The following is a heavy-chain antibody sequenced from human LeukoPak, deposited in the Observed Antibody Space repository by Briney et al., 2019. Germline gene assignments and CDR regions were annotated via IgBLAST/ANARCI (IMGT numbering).Heavy chain of an antibody. Sequence: PSEALSLTCSVSGGSISGYYWTWIRQPAGKGLEWIGRVYTSGSTHYNPSLKTRLTMSVDTSKNQFSLKLSSVTAADTAVYYCARLITGTTTAFDIWGQGTMVTVSS. CDR1: GGSISGYY. D-gene: IGHD1-7*01. CDR2: VYTSGST. V-gene: IGHV4-4*07. CDR3: ARLITGTTTAFDI. J-gene: IGHJ3*02.